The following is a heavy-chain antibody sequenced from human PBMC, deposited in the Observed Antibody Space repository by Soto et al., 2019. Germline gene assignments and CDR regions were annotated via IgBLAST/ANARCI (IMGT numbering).Heavy chain of an antibody. D-gene: IGHD6-13*01. V-gene: IGHV1-69*15. Sequence: QVQLVQSGAEVKKPGSSVKVSCTGSGGLFNSYAVSWVRQAPGHGLEWMGRIVPIFGTPNYAQKFQGRVTITADESTSTAYMELSSLRSEDTAXYXXAXXKAGTDDHQGMDVWGQGTTVIVSS. J-gene: IGHJ6*02. CDR1: GGLFNSYA. CDR3: AXXKAGTDDHQGMDV. CDR2: IVPIFGTP.